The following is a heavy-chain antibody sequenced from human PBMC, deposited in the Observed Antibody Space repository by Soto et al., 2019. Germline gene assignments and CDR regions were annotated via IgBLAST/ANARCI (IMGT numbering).Heavy chain of an antibody. CDR2: INAGNGNT. J-gene: IGHJ5*02. V-gene: IGHV1-3*01. CDR3: ARKVAARSSWFHP. Sequence: ASVKVSCKASGYTFTSYAMHWVLQAPGQRLEWMGWINAGNGNTKYSQKFQGRVTITRDTSASTAYMELSSLRSEDTAVYYCARKVAARSSWFHPWGQGTMVTVSS. D-gene: IGHD6-6*01. CDR1: GYTFTSYA.